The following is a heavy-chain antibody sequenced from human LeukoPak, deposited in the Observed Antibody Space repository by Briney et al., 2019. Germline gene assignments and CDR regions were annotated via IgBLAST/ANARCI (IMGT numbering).Heavy chain of an antibody. CDR1: GFTFSSYN. CDR2: ISSSSSTI. D-gene: IGHD3-10*01. J-gene: IGHJ4*02. V-gene: IGHV3-48*01. CDR3: ARMYYGSGSYPYFDY. Sequence: GGSLRLSCAASGFTFSSYNMNWVRQAPGKGLEWVSYISSSSSTIYYADSVKGRFTISRDNAKNSLYLQMNSLRAEDTAVYYCARMYYGSGSYPYFDYWGQGTLVTVSS.